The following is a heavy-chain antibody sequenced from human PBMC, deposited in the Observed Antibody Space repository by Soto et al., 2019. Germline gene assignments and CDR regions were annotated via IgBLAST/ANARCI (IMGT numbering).Heavy chain of an antibody. D-gene: IGHD3-10*01. J-gene: IGHJ3*02. Sequence: ASVKVSCKASGGTFSSYTINWVRQATGQGLEWMGWMNPNSGNTGYAQKFQGRVTMTRNTSISTAYMELSSLRSEDTAVYYCARLLWFGELLEPYAFDIWGQGTMVTVSS. CDR3: ARLLWFGELLEPYAFDI. CDR2: MNPNSGNT. V-gene: IGHV1-8*02. CDR1: GGTFSSYT.